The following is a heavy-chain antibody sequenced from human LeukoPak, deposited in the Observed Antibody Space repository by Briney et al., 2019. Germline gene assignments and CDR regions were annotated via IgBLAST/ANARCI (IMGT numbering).Heavy chain of an antibody. Sequence: SETLSLTCTVSGGSISSYYWSRIRQPPGKGLEWIGYIYYSGSTNYNPSLKSRVTISVDTSKNQFSLKLSSVTAADTAVYYCARAPRYYDSSGYPDAFDIWGQGTMVTVSS. V-gene: IGHV4-59*01. J-gene: IGHJ3*02. D-gene: IGHD3-22*01. CDR3: ARAPRYYDSSGYPDAFDI. CDR2: IYYSGST. CDR1: GGSISSYY.